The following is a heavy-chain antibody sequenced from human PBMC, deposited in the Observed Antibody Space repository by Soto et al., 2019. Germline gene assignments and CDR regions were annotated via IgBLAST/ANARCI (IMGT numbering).Heavy chain of an antibody. Sequence: ASVKVSCKASGYTFTGYYLHWVRQAPAQGLEWMGWINPNSGDINYAQKFQGRVTMTKDTSISTAYIELSRLRSDDTAVYYCARGRTGTTSYFDYWGQGNLVTVSS. CDR1: GYTFTGYY. D-gene: IGHD1-1*01. J-gene: IGHJ4*02. CDR3: ARGRTGTTSYFDY. CDR2: INPNSGDI. V-gene: IGHV1-2*02.